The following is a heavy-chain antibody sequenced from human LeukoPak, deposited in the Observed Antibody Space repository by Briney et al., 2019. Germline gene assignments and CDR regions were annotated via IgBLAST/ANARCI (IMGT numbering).Heavy chain of an antibody. Sequence: TGGSLRLSCAASGLTFSRYWMSWVRQAPGKGPEWVGNIKEDGNKIYSAASVKGRFTISRDNATNSLYLQMNSLRAEDTAVYYCAGSGGGHPYYFDFWGQGTLVTVSS. J-gene: IGHJ4*02. CDR2: IKEDGNKI. D-gene: IGHD2-15*01. CDR1: GLTFSRYW. CDR3: AGSGGGHPYYFDF. V-gene: IGHV3-7*03.